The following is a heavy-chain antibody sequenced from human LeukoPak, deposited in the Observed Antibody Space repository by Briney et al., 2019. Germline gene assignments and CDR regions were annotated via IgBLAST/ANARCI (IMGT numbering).Heavy chain of an antibody. CDR2: IYHRGST. V-gene: IGHV4-38-2*02. J-gene: IGHJ3*02. CDR3: AREEDDYVWGSYRSQGNAFDI. CDR1: GSSPSGAYY. Sequence: PSETLSLTCAVSGSSPSGAYYWGWIGQPPAKGLEWIGCIYHRGSTYYNASLQRRGTTSVDTSPSQYSLKLSSVTAADTAVYYWAREEDDYVWGSYRSQGNAFDIWGQGTMVTVSS. D-gene: IGHD3-16*02.